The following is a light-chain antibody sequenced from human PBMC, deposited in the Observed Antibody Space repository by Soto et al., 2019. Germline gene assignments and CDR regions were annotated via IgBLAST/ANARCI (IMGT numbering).Light chain of an antibody. J-gene: IGLJ2*01. V-gene: IGLV2-14*01. CDR3: SSYTSSRPS. CDR2: DVS. Sequence: QSASVSGSPGQSITISCTGTSSDVGGYNYVSWYQQHPGKAPKLMIYDVSNRPSGVSNRFSGSKSGNTASLTISGLQAEDEADYYCSSYTSSRPSFGGGTKLTVL. CDR1: SSDVGGYNY.